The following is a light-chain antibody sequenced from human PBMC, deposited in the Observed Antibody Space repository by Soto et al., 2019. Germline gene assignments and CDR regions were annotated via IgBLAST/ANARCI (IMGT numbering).Light chain of an antibody. CDR1: SSDVGGYNY. V-gene: IGLV2-14*01. CDR3: SSYTSSSTYV. Sequence: QSVLTQSASMSGSPGQSITISCTGTSSDVGGYNYVSWYQQHPGKAPKLMIYDVSNRPSGVSNRFSGSKSGNTASLTISGLQAEDEADYYCSSYTSSSTYVFGTGTKVTV. J-gene: IGLJ1*01. CDR2: DVS.